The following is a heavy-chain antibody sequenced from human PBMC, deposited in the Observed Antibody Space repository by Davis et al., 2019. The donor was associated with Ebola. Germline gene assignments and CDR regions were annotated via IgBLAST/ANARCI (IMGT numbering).Heavy chain of an antibody. D-gene: IGHD2-8*02. Sequence: SETLSLTCDVSSGSINSGDYSWTWIRQPPGKGLEWIGYIYYSGSTNYNPSLKSRVTISVDTSKNQFSLKLSSVTAADTAVYYCARGRVLYTIQDGRFDSWGQGTLVTVSS. CDR1: SGSINSGDYS. CDR2: IYYSGST. CDR3: ARGRVLYTIQDGRFDS. J-gene: IGHJ4*02. V-gene: IGHV4-61*08.